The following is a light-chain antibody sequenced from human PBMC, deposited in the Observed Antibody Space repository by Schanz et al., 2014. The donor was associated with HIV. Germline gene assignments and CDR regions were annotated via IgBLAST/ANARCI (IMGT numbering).Light chain of an antibody. CDR3: QQADSFPPT. CDR1: QTVSNN. V-gene: IGKV3D-15*01. Sequence: EIVMTQSPGTLSVSPGERATLSCRASQTVSNNLAWYQQKPGQAPRLLIYGASTRVTGIPDRFSGSGSGTDFTLTISSLQPEDFAAYYCQQADSFPPTFGGGTKVDI. CDR2: GAS. J-gene: IGKJ4*01.